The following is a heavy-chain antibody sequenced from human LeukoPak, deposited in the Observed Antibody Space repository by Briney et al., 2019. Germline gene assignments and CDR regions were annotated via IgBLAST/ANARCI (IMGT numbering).Heavy chain of an antibody. CDR2: INPSAGST. Sequence: GASVKVSCKTSGYTFTSCYMHWVRQAPGQGLEWMGMINPSAGSTGYAQKFQGRVTMTTDTSTSTVYMELSSLRSEDTAVYYCARGGCGDSAAPFDDRGQGTLVPVSS. J-gene: IGHJ4*02. CDR3: ARGGCGDSAAPFDD. V-gene: IGHV1-46*01. D-gene: IGHD2-21*02. CDR1: GYTFTSCY.